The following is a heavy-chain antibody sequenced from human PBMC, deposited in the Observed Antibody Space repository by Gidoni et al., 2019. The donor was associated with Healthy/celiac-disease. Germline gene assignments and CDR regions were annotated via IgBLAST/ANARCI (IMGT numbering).Heavy chain of an antibody. CDR2: IQSKTDGGTT. D-gene: IGHD4-17*01. CDR1: GITFSNAW. Sequence: EVQLVEAGGGLVKTGGSLRLSCAASGITFSNAWMRWVRQAAGKGLEWVGRIQSKTDGGTTDYAAPVKGRFTISRADSKNTLYLQMNSLKTEDTAVYYCTTDRPEDYGEQYWGQGTLVTVSS. V-gene: IGHV3-15*01. J-gene: IGHJ4*02. CDR3: TTDRPEDYGEQY.